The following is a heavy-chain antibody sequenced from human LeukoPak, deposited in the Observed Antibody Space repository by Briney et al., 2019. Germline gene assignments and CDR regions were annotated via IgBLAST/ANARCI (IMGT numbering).Heavy chain of an antibody. CDR1: GFTFVNYA. J-gene: IGHJ5*02. V-gene: IGHV3-23*01. CDR3: ARDRYSATYGWFDP. CDR2: ISGSGSNT. Sequence: GGSLRLSCAASGFTFVNYAMNWVRQAPGKGLEWVSAISGSGSNTYYADSVKGRFTISRDNSKNTLYLQMNSLRGDDTAVYYCARDRYSATYGWFDPWGQGTLVTVSS. D-gene: IGHD1-26*01.